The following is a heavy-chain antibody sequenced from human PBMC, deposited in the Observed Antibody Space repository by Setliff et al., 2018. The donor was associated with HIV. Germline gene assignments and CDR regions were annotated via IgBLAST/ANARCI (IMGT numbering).Heavy chain of an antibody. J-gene: IGHJ6*03. V-gene: IGHV3-21*01. CDR2: ISSASSYI. CDR1: GFSFGTYS. Sequence: GGSLRLSCLASGFSFGTYSMTWVRQAPGKGLEWVSSISSASSYIYYEDSVKGRFTVSRDNAEHSLYLQMDSLRADDTAVYYCARGYSSSWHNDYHYYRDVWGKGTTVTVSS. D-gene: IGHD6-13*01. CDR3: ARGYSSSWHNDYHYYRDV.